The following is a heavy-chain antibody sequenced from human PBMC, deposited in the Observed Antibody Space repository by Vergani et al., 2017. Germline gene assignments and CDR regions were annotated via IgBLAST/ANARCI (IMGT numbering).Heavy chain of an antibody. Sequence: QVQLVQSGAEVTKPGASVKVSCKASGYTFTGYYLHWVRQAPGQGLEWMGWINPNTGGTNYAQKFQAWVTMTRDTSISTAYMELSRLRSDDTAVYYCARGYCSGINCYYYYYYGMDVWGQGTTVTVYS. J-gene: IGHJ6*02. V-gene: IGHV1-2*04. CDR2: INPNTGGT. CDR3: ARGYCSGINCYYYYYYGMDV. D-gene: IGHD2-15*01. CDR1: GYTFTGYY.